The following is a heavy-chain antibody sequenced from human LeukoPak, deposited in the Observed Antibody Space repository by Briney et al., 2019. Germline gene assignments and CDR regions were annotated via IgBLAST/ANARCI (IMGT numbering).Heavy chain of an antibody. V-gene: IGHV3-21*01. CDR3: AGTDALYYYGMDA. CDR1: GFTFSSYS. J-gene: IGHJ6*02. Sequence: GGSLRLSCAASGFTFSSYSMNWVRQAPGKGLEWVSSISSSSSYIYYADSVKGRFTISRDNAKNSLYLQMNSLRAEDTAVYYCAGTDALYYYGMDAWGQGTTVTVSS. CDR2: ISSSSSYI.